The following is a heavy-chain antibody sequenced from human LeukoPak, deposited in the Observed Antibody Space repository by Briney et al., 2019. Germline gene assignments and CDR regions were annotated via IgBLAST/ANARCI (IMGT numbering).Heavy chain of an antibody. D-gene: IGHD6-19*01. V-gene: IGHV4-28*05. CDR1: GASISRSDW. Sequence: SETLSLTCAVSGASISRSDWWAWIRQPPGKGLEWLGNLYYSVRIYHNPSLQSRVIMSVDSSKNQFSLRLDSVTAADTAVYYCAKTRSGAYYGDSFDVWGQGKLVIVSS. CDR3: AKTRSGAYYGDSFDV. J-gene: IGHJ3*01. CDR2: LYYSVRI.